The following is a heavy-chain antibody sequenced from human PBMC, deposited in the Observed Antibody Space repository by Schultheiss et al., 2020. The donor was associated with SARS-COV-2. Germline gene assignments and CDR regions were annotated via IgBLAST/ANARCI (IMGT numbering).Heavy chain of an antibody. CDR1: GYTFTGYY. D-gene: IGHD2-2*01. V-gene: IGHV1-2*02. CDR3: ATVPRIVVVPAGGWFDP. Sequence: GESLKISCKASGYTFTGYYMHWVRQAPGQGLEWMGWINPNSGGTNYAQKFQGRVTMTRDTSISTAYMELSRLRSDDTAVYYCATVPRIVVVPAGGWFDPWGQGTLVTVSS. CDR2: INPNSGGT. J-gene: IGHJ5*02.